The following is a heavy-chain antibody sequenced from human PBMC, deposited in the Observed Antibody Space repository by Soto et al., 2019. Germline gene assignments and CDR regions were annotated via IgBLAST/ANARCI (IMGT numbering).Heavy chain of an antibody. D-gene: IGHD2-15*01. J-gene: IGHJ5*02. CDR2: INPNSGGT. Sequence: ASVKVSCKASGYTFTGYYMHWVRQAPGQGLEWMGWINPNSGGTNYAQKFQGWVTMTRDTSISTAYMELSRLRSDDTAVYYCARGGYCSGGSCYWFDPWGQGTLVTSPQ. CDR3: ARGGYCSGGSCYWFDP. CDR1: GYTFTGYY. V-gene: IGHV1-2*04.